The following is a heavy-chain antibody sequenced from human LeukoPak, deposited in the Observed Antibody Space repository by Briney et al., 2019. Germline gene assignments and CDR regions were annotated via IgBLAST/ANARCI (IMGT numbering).Heavy chain of an antibody. D-gene: IGHD6-13*01. V-gene: IGHV1-2*02. J-gene: IGHJ5*02. CDR1: GYTFTGYY. CDR2: INPNSGGT. Sequence: ASVKVSCKASGYTFTGYYMHWVRQAPGQGLEWMGWINPNSGGTNYAQKFQGRVTMTRDTSISTAYMELSRLRSEDTAVYYCARRLIAAASKFDPWGQGTLVTVSS. CDR3: ARRLIAAASKFDP.